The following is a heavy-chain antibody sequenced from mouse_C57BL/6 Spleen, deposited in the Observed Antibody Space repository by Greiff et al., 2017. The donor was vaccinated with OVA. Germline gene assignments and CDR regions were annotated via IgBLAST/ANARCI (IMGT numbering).Heavy chain of an antibody. D-gene: IGHD1-1*01. J-gene: IGHJ4*01. Sequence: EVQRVESGGGLVKPGGSLKLSCAASGFTFSDYGMHWVRQAPEKGLEWVAYISSGSSTIYYADTVKGRFTISRDNAKNTLFLQMTSLRSEDTAMYYCARKRYYGSSYYAMDYWGQGTSVTVSS. V-gene: IGHV5-17*01. CDR2: ISSGSSTI. CDR3: ARKRYYGSSYYAMDY. CDR1: GFTFSDYG.